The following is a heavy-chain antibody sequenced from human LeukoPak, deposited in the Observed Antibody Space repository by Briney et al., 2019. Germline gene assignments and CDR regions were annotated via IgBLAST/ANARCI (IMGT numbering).Heavy chain of an antibody. CDR1: GGSISSYY. CDR3: ARGGSSGYYHFDY. Sequence: SETLSLTCTVSGGSISSYYWSWIRQPPGKGLEWLGYIYYSGSTNYNPSLKSRVTISVDTSKNQFSLKLSSVTAADTAVYYCARGGSSGYYHFDYWGQGTLVTVSS. V-gene: IGHV4-59*01. J-gene: IGHJ4*02. D-gene: IGHD3-22*01. CDR2: IYYSGST.